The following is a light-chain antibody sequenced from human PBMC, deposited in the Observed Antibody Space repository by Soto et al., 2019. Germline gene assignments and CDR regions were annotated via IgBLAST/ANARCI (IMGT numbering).Light chain of an antibody. CDR3: QQYNNYFYT. Sequence: DIQMTQSPSTLSASVGDRVTITCRASQNINSWLAWYQQKPGRAPKLLIYDASNLESGVPSRFSGSGSGTEFTLTISSLQPDDFATYYCQQYNNYFYTFGQGTKLEIK. CDR1: QNINSW. CDR2: DAS. J-gene: IGKJ2*01. V-gene: IGKV1-5*01.